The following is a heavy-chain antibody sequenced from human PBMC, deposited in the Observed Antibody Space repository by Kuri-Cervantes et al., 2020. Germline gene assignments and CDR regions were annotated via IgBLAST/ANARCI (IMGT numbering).Heavy chain of an antibody. CDR2: ISWNSGSI. CDR3: AKDSGSSGYFAESDY. Sequence: SLKISCAASGFTFDDYAMHWVRQAPGKGLEWVSGISWNSGSIGYADSVKGRFTISRDNAKNYLYLQMNSLTADDTALYYCAKDSGSSGYFAESDYWGQGTLVTVSS. D-gene: IGHD3-22*01. CDR1: GFTFDDYA. V-gene: IGHV3-9*01. J-gene: IGHJ4*02.